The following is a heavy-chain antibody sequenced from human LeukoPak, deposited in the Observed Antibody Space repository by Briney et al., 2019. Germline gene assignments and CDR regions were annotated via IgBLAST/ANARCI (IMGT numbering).Heavy chain of an antibody. V-gene: IGHV3-23*01. CDR2: ISSRVGTI. J-gene: IGHJ4*02. CDR3: TRSSGLFLTGYYPEY. D-gene: IGHD3-9*01. Sequence: GPLRLSCAASGFTLSSYAMSWVRQPPGQGLEWVSAISSRVGTIYSANSVKGRFTFSGNSPTNQLFLHMSGLRAEDTAGYTCTRSSGLFLTGYYPEYWGQGTLVAVSS. CDR1: GFTLSSYA.